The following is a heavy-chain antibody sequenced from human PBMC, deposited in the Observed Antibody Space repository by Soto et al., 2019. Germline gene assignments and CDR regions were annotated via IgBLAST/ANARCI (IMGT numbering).Heavy chain of an antibody. CDR3: ARGRAVVAAARVDFDY. CDR1: GYTFTGYY. CDR2: INPNSGGT. V-gene: IGHV1-2*04. D-gene: IGHD2-15*01. J-gene: IGHJ4*02. Sequence: QVQLVQSGAEVKKPGASVKVSCKASGYTFTGYYMHWVRQAPGQGLEWMGWINPNSGGTNYAQRYRGWVTMTRGTSISTAYMDLSRLRSDDTAVYYCARGRAVVAAARVDFDYWGQGTLVTVSS.